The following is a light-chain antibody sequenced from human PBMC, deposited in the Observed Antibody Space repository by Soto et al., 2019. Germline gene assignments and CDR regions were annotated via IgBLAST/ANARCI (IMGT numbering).Light chain of an antibody. J-gene: IGKJ2*01. CDR3: HHYTNWPPYT. Sequence: EIVMTQSPATLSVSPGERATLSCSASQSVSSNLAWYQQQPGQAPRLLIYGASTRATGIPAMCSGSGSGTEFTLTISRLQSEDFALYYCHHYTNWPPYTFGQGNQLEIK. CDR2: GAS. CDR1: QSVSSN. V-gene: IGKV3-15*01.